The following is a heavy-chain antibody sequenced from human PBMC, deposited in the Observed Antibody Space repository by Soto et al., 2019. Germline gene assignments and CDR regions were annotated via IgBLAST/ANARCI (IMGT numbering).Heavy chain of an antibody. J-gene: IGHJ6*02. CDR2: IIPIFGTA. Sequence: SVKVSCKASGGTFSSYAISWVRQAPGQGLEWMGGIIPIFGTANYAQKFQGRVTITADESTSTAYMELSSLRSEDTAVYYCARGHSSSPPYYYYGMDVWGQGITVTVSS. D-gene: IGHD6-6*01. CDR3: ARGHSSSPPYYYYGMDV. CDR1: GGTFSSYA. V-gene: IGHV1-69*13.